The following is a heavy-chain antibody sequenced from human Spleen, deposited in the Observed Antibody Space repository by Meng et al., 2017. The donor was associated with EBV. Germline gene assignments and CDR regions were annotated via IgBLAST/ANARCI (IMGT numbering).Heavy chain of an antibody. CDR2: INSDGSAT. J-gene: IGHJ4*02. Sequence: EVQLVESGGGLVQPWGSLRLPWSASGFTFRTYWIDWVRQAPGKGLVWVSRINSDGSATSYADAVRGRFTISRDNAKNTLYLQMNSLRADDTAVYYCARPDASNWYRPHFDLWGQGTLVTVSS. D-gene: IGHD6-13*01. V-gene: IGHV3-74*01. CDR1: GFTFRTYW. CDR3: ARPDASNWYRPHFDL.